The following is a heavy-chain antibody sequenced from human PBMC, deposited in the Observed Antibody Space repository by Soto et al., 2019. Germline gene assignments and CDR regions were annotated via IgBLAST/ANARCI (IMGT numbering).Heavy chain of an antibody. CDR3: ARAHYGDYGYGMDV. CDR1: GGSVSSGSYY. J-gene: IGHJ6*02. Sequence: SETRSLTCTVSGGSVSSGSYYWSWIRQPPGRGLEWIGYIYYSGSTNYNPSLKSRVTISVDTSKNQFSLKLSSVTAADTAVYYCARAHYGDYGYGMDVWGQGTTVTVSS. CDR2: IYYSGST. V-gene: IGHV4-61*01. D-gene: IGHD4-17*01.